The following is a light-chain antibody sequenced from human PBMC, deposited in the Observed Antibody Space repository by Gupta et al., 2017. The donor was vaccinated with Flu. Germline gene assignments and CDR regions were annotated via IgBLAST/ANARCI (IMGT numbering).Light chain of an antibody. Sequence: TITMSCTRSSGSIASNYVQWYQQRPGSSPTTVIHENNERLSEVPDRFSGSIDSSSNSASLTISGLKTEDEADYYCQSYDSNNWVFGGGTKLTVL. CDR3: QSYDSNNWV. CDR1: SGSIASNY. J-gene: IGLJ3*02. V-gene: IGLV6-57*01. CDR2: ENN.